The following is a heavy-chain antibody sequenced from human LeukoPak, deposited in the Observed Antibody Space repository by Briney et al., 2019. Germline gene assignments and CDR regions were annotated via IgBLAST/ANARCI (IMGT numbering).Heavy chain of an antibody. J-gene: IGHJ6*03. CDR2: IYTSGST. V-gene: IGHV4-4*07. CDR3: ASSAYESSGYGGYYMDV. D-gene: IGHD3-22*01. Sequence: SETLSLTCTVSGGSISYFCWSWIRQPAGKVLEWIGRIYTSGSTNYNPSLKSRVTMSVDTSKNQFSLKLSSVTAADTAVYYCASSAYESSGYGGYYMDVWGKGTTVTISS. CDR1: GGSISYFC.